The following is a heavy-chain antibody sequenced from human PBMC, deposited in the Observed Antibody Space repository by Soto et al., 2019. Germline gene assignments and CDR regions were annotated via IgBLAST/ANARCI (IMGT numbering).Heavy chain of an antibody. CDR2: FFIGGNT. Sequence: SETLSLTCTVSGGSITGGSISSTTYYWGWMRQPPGKGLEWIASFFIGGNTYYNPSLKSRVTTSVDTSKNQFSLKLSSVTAADTAVYFCARRHXLDIDAYYWGQG. CDR1: GGSITGGSISSTTYY. J-gene: IGHJ4*02. V-gene: IGHV4-39*01. D-gene: IGHD3-10*01. CDR3: ARRHXLDIDAYY.